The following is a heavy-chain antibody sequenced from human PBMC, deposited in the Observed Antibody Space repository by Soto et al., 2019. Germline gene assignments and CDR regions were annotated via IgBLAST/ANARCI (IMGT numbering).Heavy chain of an antibody. CDR2: ISSTGNTI. CDR1: GFTFSTYS. Sequence: PGGSLRLSCAASGFTFSTYSMNWVRQAPGKGLEWVSYISSTGNTIYYPDSVKGRFTISRDTAKKSLYLQMNSLRAEDTAVYYCARSGYFDFWGLGTLVTVSS. J-gene: IGHJ4*02. V-gene: IGHV3-48*01. CDR3: ARSGYFDF. D-gene: IGHD2-8*02.